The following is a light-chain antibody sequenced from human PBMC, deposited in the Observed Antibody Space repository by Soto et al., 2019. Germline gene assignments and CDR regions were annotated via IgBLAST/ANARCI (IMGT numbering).Light chain of an antibody. J-gene: IGKJ4*01. CDR2: TAS. CDR3: QQSYNTPLT. V-gene: IGKV1-39*01. Sequence: GARVTITCRASQNIATYLNWYQQTPGKAPKLLIYTASTLQSGVPSRFSGSGSGTDFTLTISSLQPEDFATFYCQQSYNTPLTFGGGTKVDIK. CDR1: QNIATY.